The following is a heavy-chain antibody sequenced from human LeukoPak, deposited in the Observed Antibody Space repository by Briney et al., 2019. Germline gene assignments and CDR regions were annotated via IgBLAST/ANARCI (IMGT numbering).Heavy chain of an antibody. D-gene: IGHD3-10*01. J-gene: IGHJ5*02. CDR2: ISSSSSYI. Sequence: GGSLRLSCAASGFTFSSYSMNWVRQAPGKGRDWVSSISSSSSYIYYADSVKGRFTISRDNAKNSLYLQMNSLRAEDTAVYYCARAPLTITMVRGVISPWGQGTLVTVSS. CDR1: GFTFSSYS. CDR3: ARAPLTITMVRGVISP. V-gene: IGHV3-21*01.